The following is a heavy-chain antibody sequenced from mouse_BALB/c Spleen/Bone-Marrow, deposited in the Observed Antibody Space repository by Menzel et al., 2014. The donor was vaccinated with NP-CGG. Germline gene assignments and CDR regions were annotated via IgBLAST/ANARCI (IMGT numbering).Heavy chain of an antibody. CDR2: ISYSSST. V-gene: IGHV3-2*02. CDR1: GYSITSDYA. CDR3: ARWDYSDYAMDY. D-gene: IGHD2-13*01. Sequence: VQLKESGPGLVKPSQSLSLTCTVTGYSITSDYAWNWIRQFQGNKLEWMGYISYSSSTNYNPSLNSRISITRDTSKNQFFLHLESGTAEDTATYYGARWDYSDYAMDYWGHGASVTVSS. J-gene: IGHJ4*01.